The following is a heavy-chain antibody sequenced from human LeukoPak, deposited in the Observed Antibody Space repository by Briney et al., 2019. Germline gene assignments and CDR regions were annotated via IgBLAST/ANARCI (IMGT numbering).Heavy chain of an antibody. D-gene: IGHD2-21*01. J-gene: IGHJ4*02. CDR3: ATEKGDSPDY. Sequence: GRSLRLSCAASGFTFSSYAMAWVRQAPGKGLEWVSGLSGSGGNTYYAVSVKGRFTISRDNPKNTLYLQMNSLRAEDTAVYYCATEKGDSPDYWGQGTLVTVSS. V-gene: IGHV3-23*01. CDR1: GFTFSSYA. CDR2: LSGSGGNT.